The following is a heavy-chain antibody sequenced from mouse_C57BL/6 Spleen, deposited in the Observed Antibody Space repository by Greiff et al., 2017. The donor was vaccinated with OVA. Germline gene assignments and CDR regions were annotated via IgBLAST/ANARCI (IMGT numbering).Heavy chain of an antibody. CDR3: ARRPYDYDGY. D-gene: IGHD2-4*01. CDR1: GYSFTGYY. V-gene: IGHV1-43*01. Sequence: EVQLQQSGPELVKPGASVKISCKASGYSFTGYYMHWVKQSSEKSLEWIGEINPSTGGTSYNQKFKGKATLTVDKSSSTAYMQLKSLTSEDSAVYYCARRPYDYDGYWGQGTTLTVSS. J-gene: IGHJ2*01. CDR2: INPSTGGT.